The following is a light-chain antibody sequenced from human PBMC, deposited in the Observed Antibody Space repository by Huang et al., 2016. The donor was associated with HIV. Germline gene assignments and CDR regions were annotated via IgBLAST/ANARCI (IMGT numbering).Light chain of an antibody. V-gene: IGKV1-39*01. J-gene: IGKJ5*01. CDR3: QHGYSAWIT. CDR1: QNINTY. Sequence: DILLTQSPFSLSAYVGDRGTITCRASQNINTYLNWYQQKPGKAPNLLIHSASTLQTGVPSRFSGSGSGTDFTLTVNSLQPEDSATYYCQHGYSAWITFGQGTRL. CDR2: SAS.